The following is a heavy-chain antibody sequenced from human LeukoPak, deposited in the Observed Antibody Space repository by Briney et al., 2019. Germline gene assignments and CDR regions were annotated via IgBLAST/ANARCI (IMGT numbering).Heavy chain of an antibody. Sequence: GGSLRLSCAASGFTFSGSAMHWVRQASGKGLEWVGRIRSKANSYATAYAASVKGRFTISRDDSKNTAYLQMNSLKTEDTAVYYCTRLPIYGDYDYFDYWGQGTLVTVSS. CDR1: GFTFSGSA. CDR2: IRSKANSYAT. V-gene: IGHV3-73*01. D-gene: IGHD4-17*01. CDR3: TRLPIYGDYDYFDY. J-gene: IGHJ4*02.